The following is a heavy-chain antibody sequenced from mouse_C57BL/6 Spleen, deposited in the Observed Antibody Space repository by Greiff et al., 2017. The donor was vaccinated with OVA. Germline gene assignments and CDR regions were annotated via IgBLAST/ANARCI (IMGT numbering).Heavy chain of an antibody. V-gene: IGHV1-69*01. J-gene: IGHJ4*01. CDR2: IDPSDSYT. D-gene: IGHD2-1*01. CDR1: GYTFTSYW. Sequence: QVQLQQSGAELVMPGASVKLSCKASGYTFTSYWMHWVKQRPGQGLEWIGEIDPSDSYTNYNQKFKGKSTLTVDKSSSTAYMQLSSLTSEDSAVYYCARDYYGNSYAMDYWGQGTSVTVSS. CDR3: ARDYYGNSYAMDY.